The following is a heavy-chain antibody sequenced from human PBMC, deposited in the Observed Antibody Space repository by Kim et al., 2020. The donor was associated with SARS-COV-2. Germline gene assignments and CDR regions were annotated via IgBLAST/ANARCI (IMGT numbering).Heavy chain of an antibody. Sequence: GGSLRLSCAASGFTFSSYAMHWVRQAPGKGLEWVAVISYDGSNKYYADSVKGRFTISRDNSKNTLYLQMNSLRAEDTAVYYCATYDSSGYYSVWDAFDIWGQGTMVTVSS. J-gene: IGHJ3*02. CDR1: GFTFSSYA. D-gene: IGHD3-22*01. V-gene: IGHV3-30*04. CDR3: ATYDSSGYYSVWDAFDI. CDR2: ISYDGSNK.